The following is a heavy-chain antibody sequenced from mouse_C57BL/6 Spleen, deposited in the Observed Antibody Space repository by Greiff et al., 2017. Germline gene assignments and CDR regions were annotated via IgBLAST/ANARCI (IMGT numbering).Heavy chain of an antibody. CDR1: GYTFTDYN. Sequence: EVQLQQPGPELVKPGASVKIPCKASGYTFTDYNMDWVKQSHGKSLEWIGDINPNNGGTIYNQKFKGKATLTVDKSSSTAYMELRSLTSEDTAVXYSAIIYYNYDEGFAYWGQGTLVTVSA. J-gene: IGHJ3*01. V-gene: IGHV1-18*01. CDR3: AIIYYNYDEGFAY. CDR2: INPNNGGT. D-gene: IGHD2-4*01.